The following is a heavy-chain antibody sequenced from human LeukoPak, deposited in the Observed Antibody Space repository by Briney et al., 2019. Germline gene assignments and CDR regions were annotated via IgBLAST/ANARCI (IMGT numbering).Heavy chain of an antibody. V-gene: IGHV3-74*01. D-gene: IGHD3-10*01. CDR3: VRLLDLDY. J-gene: IGHJ4*02. Sequence: AGGSLRLSCAASGFTFSRYWMHWVRQAPGKGLVWVSRINSDGSMTDYADPVKGRFTISRDNAENTLYLQMNSLKAEDTAVYYCVRLLDLDYRGQGTLVTVSS. CDR2: INSDGSMT. CDR1: GFTFSRYW.